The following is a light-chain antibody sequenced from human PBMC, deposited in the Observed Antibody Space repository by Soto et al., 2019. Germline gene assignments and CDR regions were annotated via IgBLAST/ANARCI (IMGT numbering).Light chain of an antibody. J-gene: IGKJ1*01. CDR1: QSVSNNY. CDR3: QQYGNSPWT. V-gene: IGKV3-20*01. CDR2: GAS. Sequence: EIVLTQSPGTLSLSPGERATLSCRASQSVSNNYLAWYQQKPGQAPRLLIYGASNRPTGIPDRFSGSGSGTDFTLTISRLEPEDFVVYYCQQYGNSPWTFDQGTKVEIK.